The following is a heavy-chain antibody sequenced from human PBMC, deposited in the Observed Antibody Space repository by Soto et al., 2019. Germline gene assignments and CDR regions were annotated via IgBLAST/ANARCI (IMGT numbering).Heavy chain of an antibody. CDR1: AFTFTRFS. V-gene: IGHV3-21*06. CDR2: ISSTTNYI. J-gene: IGHJ4*02. CDR3: ARESEDLTSNFDY. Sequence: GGSLRLSCAASAFTFTRFSMNWVRQAPGKGLEWVSAISSTTNYIYYGDAMGGRFTISRDKAKNSLYLEMNSVRAEDTAVYYCARESEDLTSNFDYWGQGTLVTVSS.